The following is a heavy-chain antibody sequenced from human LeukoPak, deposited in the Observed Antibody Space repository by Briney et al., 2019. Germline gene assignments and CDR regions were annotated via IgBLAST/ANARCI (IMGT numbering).Heavy chain of an antibody. CDR1: GFTVSSNY. CDR2: IYSGGST. J-gene: IGHJ4*02. D-gene: IGHD3-16*01. Sequence: PGGSLRLSCAASGFTVSSNYMSWVRQAPGKGLEWVSVIYSGGSTYCADSVKGRFTISRDNSKNTLYLQMNSLRAEDTAVYYCATEAPMITFGGVILYYFDYWGQGTLVTVSS. CDR3: ATEAPMITFGGVILYYFDY. V-gene: IGHV3-53*01.